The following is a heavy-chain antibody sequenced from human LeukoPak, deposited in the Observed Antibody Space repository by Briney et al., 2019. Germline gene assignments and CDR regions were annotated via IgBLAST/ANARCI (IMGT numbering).Heavy chain of an antibody. CDR3: ARHFDHPTAYFDS. J-gene: IGHJ4*02. CDR1: GGSISSGDYY. Sequence: SETLSLTCTVTGGSISSGDYYWSWLRQPPGKGLEWIASIYCGGMTFYSPSLKSRLTISADTSRNHFSLRLSSGTAADTALYFCARHFDHPTAYFDSWGQGSPATVPS. V-gene: IGHV4-39*01. D-gene: IGHD1-14*01. CDR2: IYCGGMT.